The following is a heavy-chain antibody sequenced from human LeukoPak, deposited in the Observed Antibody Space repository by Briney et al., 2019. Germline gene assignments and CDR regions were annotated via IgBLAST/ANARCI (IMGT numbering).Heavy chain of an antibody. Sequence: GRSLRLSCAASGFTFSSYGMHWVRQAPGKGLEWVAVIWYDGSNKYYADSVKGRFTISRDNSKNTLYLQMNSLRAEDTAVYYCARGYHYYYYYYGMDVWGQGTTATVSS. J-gene: IGHJ6*02. CDR3: ARGYHYYYYYYGMDV. CDR1: GFTFSSYG. V-gene: IGHV3-33*01. CDR2: IWYDGSNK. D-gene: IGHD5-18*01.